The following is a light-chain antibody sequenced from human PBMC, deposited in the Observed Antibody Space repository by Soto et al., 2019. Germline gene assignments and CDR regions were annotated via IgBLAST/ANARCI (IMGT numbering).Light chain of an antibody. Sequence: DIQMTQSPSSLSASVGDRVIITCRASQGISNYLAWFQQKPGKAPKSLIYSASILHSGAPSKFSGSASGTEFTLTISSLQPEDSATYYCQQYHTYPWTFGQGTKVDIK. CDR3: QQYHTYPWT. J-gene: IGKJ1*01. CDR2: SAS. V-gene: IGKV1-16*02. CDR1: QGISNY.